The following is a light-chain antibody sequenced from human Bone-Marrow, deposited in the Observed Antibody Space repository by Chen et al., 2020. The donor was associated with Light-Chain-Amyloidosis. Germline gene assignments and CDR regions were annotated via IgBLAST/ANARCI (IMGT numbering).Light chain of an antibody. CDR3: CSYQGCCNPYV. V-gene: IGLV2-23*02. CDR2: EVN. J-gene: IGLJ1*01. CDR1: SSDIGGYDL. Sequence: QSALTQPASVSGSPGQSITISCTGTSSDIGGYDLISWYQRHPGKAPKLIIYEVNQRPSGVSYRFSGSKSGNTASLTISGLQAEDEADYYCCSYQGCCNPYVFGTGTKVTVL.